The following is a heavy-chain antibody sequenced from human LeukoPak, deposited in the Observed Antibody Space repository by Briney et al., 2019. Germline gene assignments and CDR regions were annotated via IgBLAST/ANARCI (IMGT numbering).Heavy chain of an antibody. CDR1: GGTFSSYA. Sequence: SVKVSCKASGGTFSSYAISWVRQAPGQGLEWMGGIIPIFGTANYAQKFQGRVTITTDESTSTAYMELSSLRSEDTAVYYCVRGHDYYDSSTAFDIWGQGTMVTVSS. CDR3: VRGHDYYDSSTAFDI. J-gene: IGHJ3*02. V-gene: IGHV1-69*05. CDR2: IIPIFGTA. D-gene: IGHD3-22*01.